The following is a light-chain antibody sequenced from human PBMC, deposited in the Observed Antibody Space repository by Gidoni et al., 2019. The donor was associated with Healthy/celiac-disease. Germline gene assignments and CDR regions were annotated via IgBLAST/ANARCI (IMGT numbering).Light chain of an antibody. J-gene: IGKJ1*01. Sequence: IVLTQSPGPLSLSPGERATLSCRASQSVSSSYLAWYQQKPGPAPRLLIYGASSRATGIPDRCSGSGSGTDFTLTISRLEPEDFAVYYCQQYGSSPETFGQXTKVEIK. CDR3: QQYGSSPET. V-gene: IGKV3-20*01. CDR1: QSVSSSY. CDR2: GAS.